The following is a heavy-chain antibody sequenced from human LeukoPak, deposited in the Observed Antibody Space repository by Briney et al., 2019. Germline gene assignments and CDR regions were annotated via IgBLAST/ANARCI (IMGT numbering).Heavy chain of an antibody. J-gene: IGHJ3*02. CDR1: GGTFSSYA. CDR2: IIPIFGTA. D-gene: IGHD3-22*01. Sequence: SVKVSCKASGGTFSSYAISWVRQAPGQGLEWMGGIIPIFGTANYAQKFQGRVTITTDESTSTAYMELSSLRSEDTAVYYCARDSGYYYDSSGYYPDAFDIWGQGTMVSVSS. V-gene: IGHV1-69*05. CDR3: ARDSGYYYDSSGYYPDAFDI.